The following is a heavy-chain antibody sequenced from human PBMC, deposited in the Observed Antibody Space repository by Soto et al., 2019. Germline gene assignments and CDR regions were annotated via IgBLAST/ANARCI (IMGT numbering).Heavy chain of an antibody. V-gene: IGHV2-5*02. Sequence: QITLMESGPTLVKPTETLTLTCTFPGFSLTTRGVGVGWIRQPPGKALEWLAVIYWDDDKRNSPTLNTRLFLTKETPKNQVVLTMTNRDAVDTATYFCARIVITFGGVVADAAFDVWGQGPMVTVAS. D-gene: IGHD3-16*02. CDR2: IYWDDDK. J-gene: IGHJ3*01. CDR1: GFSLTTRGVG. CDR3: ARIVITFGGVVADAAFDV.